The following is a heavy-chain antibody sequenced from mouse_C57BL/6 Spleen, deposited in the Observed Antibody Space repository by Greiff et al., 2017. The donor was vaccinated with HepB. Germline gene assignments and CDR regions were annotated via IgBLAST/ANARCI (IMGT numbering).Heavy chain of an antibody. D-gene: IGHD2-3*01. CDR2: INPSNGGT. CDR3: ARSLDGYLYYYAMDY. Sequence: VQLQQSGTELVKPGASVKLSCKASGYTFTSYWMHWVKQRPGQGLEWIGNINPSNGGTNYNEKFKSKATLTVDKSSSTAYMQLSSLTSEDSAVSYCARSLDGYLYYYAMDYWGQGTSVTVSS. J-gene: IGHJ4*01. V-gene: IGHV1-53*01. CDR1: GYTFTSYW.